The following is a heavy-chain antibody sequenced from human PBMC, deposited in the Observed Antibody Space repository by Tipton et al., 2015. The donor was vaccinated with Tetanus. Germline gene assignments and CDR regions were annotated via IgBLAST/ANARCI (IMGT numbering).Heavy chain of an antibody. J-gene: IGHJ3*02. D-gene: IGHD2-21*02. V-gene: IGHV4-61*08. CDR2: ISGSGTT. CDR3: ARTWGVLVTSIDAFDI. CDR1: GASLRGGDYH. Sequence: TLSLTCTVSGASLRGGDYHWSWIRQPPGKGLEWLAYISGSGTTNSNYSLKSRITMTQYTSRNQFSLKLSSVTAADTAVYYCARTWGVLVTSIDAFDIWGQGTKVAVSS.